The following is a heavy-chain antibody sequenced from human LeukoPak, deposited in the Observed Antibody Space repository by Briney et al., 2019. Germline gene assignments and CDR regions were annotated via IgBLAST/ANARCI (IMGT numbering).Heavy chain of an antibody. CDR3: ARYVVYGSGKYYFDY. D-gene: IGHD3-10*01. Sequence: SETLSLTCTVSGGSVSSTTYYWSWIRQPPGKGLEWIASINYSGSTYYNPSLKSRVTVSVDTSENQFSLKLSSVTAADTAVYYCARYVVYGSGKYYFDYWGQGTLVTVSS. J-gene: IGHJ4*02. CDR2: INYSGST. CDR1: GGSVSSTTYY. V-gene: IGHV4-39*01.